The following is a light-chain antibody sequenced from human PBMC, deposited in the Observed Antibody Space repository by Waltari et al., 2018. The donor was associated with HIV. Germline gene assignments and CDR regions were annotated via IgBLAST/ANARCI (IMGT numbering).Light chain of an antibody. Sequence: DIVLTQSPDSLAVSLGERATINCKSSRSLFYSSDNKAFLGWYQQKPGQTPKLLFFWASKRESGVPDRFSVGGSGTDFTLTINSLRAEDMAVYYCHQYYTFPYTFGQGTKLEI. CDR2: WAS. CDR1: RSLFYSSDNKAF. CDR3: HQYYTFPYT. V-gene: IGKV4-1*01. J-gene: IGKJ2*01.